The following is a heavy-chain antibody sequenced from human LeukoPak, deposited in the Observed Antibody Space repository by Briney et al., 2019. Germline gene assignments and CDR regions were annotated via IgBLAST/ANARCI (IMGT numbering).Heavy chain of an antibody. CDR3: AREGDGYNRFDY. V-gene: IGHV3-30*04. Sequence: GRSLRLSCAASGFTFSSYAMHWVCQAPGKGLEWVAVISYDGSNKYYADSVKGRFTISRDNSKNTLYLQMNSLRAEDTAVYYCAREGDGYNRFDYWGQGTLVTVSS. CDR2: ISYDGSNK. J-gene: IGHJ4*02. CDR1: GFTFSSYA. D-gene: IGHD5-24*01.